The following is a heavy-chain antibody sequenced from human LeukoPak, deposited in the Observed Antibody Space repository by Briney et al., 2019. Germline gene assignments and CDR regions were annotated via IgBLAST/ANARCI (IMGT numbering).Heavy chain of an antibody. V-gene: IGHV3-23*01. J-gene: IGHJ6*02. CDR2: ISGCGGST. D-gene: IGHD1-26*01. CDR3: GKGSYPDYYYYYGMDV. Sequence: PGGSLRLSCAASGFTFSNYNMNWVRQAPGKGLEWVSAISGCGGSTYYADSVKGRFTISRDNSKNTLYLQMNSLRAEDTAVYYCGKGSYPDYYYYYGMDVWGQGTTVTVSS. CDR1: GFTFSNYN.